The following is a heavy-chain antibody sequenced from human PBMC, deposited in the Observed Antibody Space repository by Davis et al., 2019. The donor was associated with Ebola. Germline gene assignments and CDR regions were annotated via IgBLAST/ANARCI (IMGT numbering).Heavy chain of an antibody. J-gene: IGHJ4*02. D-gene: IGHD3-16*01. CDR3: ARDAYGIFDY. CDR1: DGSISDYY. CDR2: VDFSGST. Sequence: MPSETLSLTCNVSDGSISDYYWSWIRQTPGKGLEWLGYVDFSGSTKYNPSLKSRITMSMDTSKNRFSLSLRSVTAADTAVYYCARDAYGIFDYWGQGTLVTVSS. V-gene: IGHV4-59*08.